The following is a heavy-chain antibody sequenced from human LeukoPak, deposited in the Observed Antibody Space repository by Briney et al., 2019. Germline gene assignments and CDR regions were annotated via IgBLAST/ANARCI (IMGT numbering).Heavy chain of an antibody. CDR3: ARAGSTSFNWFDP. J-gene: IGHJ5*02. Sequence: PSETLSLTCTVSGGSISSGGYYWSWIRQPPGKGLEWIGYIYHSGSTYYNPSLKSRVTISVDRSKNQFSLKLSSVTAADTAVYYCARAGSTSFNWFDPWGQGTLVTVSS. CDR2: IYHSGST. CDR1: GGSISSGGYY. V-gene: IGHV4-30-2*01. D-gene: IGHD2-2*01.